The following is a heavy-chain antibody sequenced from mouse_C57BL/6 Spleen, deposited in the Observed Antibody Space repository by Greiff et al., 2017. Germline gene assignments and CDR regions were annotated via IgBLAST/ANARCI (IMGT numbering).Heavy chain of an antibody. Sequence: VKVVESGPGLVQPSQRLSITCTVSGFSLTSYGVHWVRQSPGKGLEWLGVIWSGGSTDYNAAFISRLSISKDNSKSQVFFKMNSLQADDTAIYYCARNPLYYGSSPYYAMDYWGQGTSVTVSS. J-gene: IGHJ4*01. CDR3: ARNPLYYGSSPYYAMDY. CDR1: GFSLTSYG. D-gene: IGHD1-1*01. V-gene: IGHV2-2*01. CDR2: IWSGGST.